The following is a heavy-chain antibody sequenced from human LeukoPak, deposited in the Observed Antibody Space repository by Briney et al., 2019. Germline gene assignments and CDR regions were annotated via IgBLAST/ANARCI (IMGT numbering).Heavy chain of an antibody. CDR2: ISYDGSNK. CDR3: ARASGSYYFDY. V-gene: IGHV3-30*04. CDR1: GFTFSSYA. J-gene: IGHJ4*02. Sequence: GGPLRLSCAASGFTFSSYAMHWVRQAPGKGLEWVAVISYDGSNKFYADSVKGRFTISRDNSKDTLYLQMNSLRAEDTAVYYCARASGSYYFDYWGQGTLVTVSS. D-gene: IGHD1-26*01.